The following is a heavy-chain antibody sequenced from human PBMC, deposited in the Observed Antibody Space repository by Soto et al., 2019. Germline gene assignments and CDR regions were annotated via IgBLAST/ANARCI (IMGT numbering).Heavy chain of an antibody. CDR2: ISSSGSTI. J-gene: IGHJ6*02. D-gene: IGHD2-21*02. CDR1: GFTFSSYE. CDR3: ARVVTAIGTYYYYGMDV. Sequence: PGGSLRLSCAASGFTFSSYEMNWVRQAPGKGLEWVPYISSSGSTIYYADSVKGRFTISRDNAKNSLYLQMNSLRAEDTAVYYCARVVTAIGTYYYYGMDVWGQGTTVTVSS. V-gene: IGHV3-48*03.